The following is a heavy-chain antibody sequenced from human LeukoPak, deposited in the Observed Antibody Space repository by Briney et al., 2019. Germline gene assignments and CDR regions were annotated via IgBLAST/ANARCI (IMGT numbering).Heavy chain of an antibody. D-gene: IGHD3-22*01. CDR2: IIPIFGTA. J-gene: IGHJ6*02. CDR3: ASFAQYYYDSSGYYFLDYYYYGMDV. V-gene: IGHV1-69*13. Sequence: GASVKVSCKASGSTFSSYAISWVRQAPGQGLEWMGGIIPIFGTANYAQKFQGRVTITADESTSTAYMELSSLRSEDTAVYYCASFAQYYYDSSGYYFLDYYYYGMDVWGQGTTVTVSS. CDR1: GSTFSSYA.